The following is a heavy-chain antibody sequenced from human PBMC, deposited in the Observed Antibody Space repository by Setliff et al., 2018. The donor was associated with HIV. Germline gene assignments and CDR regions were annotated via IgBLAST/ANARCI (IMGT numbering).Heavy chain of an antibody. V-gene: IGHV4-4*09. Sequence: SETLSLTCTVSNASISTYYWTWIRQSPEKGLEWIGHISATGSTKYNPSLESRVTLSVYTSKNQFSLRLSSVTAADTAVYYCARNNPVLSQNLGADGLAVWGQGTTVTVSS. CDR2: ISATGST. CDR1: NASISTYY. D-gene: IGHD1-1*01. CDR3: ARNNPVLSQNLGADGLAV. J-gene: IGHJ6*02.